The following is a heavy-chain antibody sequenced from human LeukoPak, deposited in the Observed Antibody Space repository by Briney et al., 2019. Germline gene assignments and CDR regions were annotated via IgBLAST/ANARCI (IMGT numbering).Heavy chain of an antibody. D-gene: IGHD6-13*01. V-gene: IGHV1-2*06. CDR2: INPNSGGT. J-gene: IGHJ4*02. CDR1: GYTFTGYY. CDR3: ARDASSSWYGVDY. Sequence: ASVKVSCTASGYTFTGYYMHWVRQAPGQGLEWMGRINPNSGGTNYAQKFQGRVTMTRDTSISTAYMELSGLRSDDTAVYYCARDASSSWYGVDYWGQGTLVTVSS.